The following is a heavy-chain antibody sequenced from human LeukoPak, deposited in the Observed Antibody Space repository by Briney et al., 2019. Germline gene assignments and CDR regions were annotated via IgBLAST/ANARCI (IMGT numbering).Heavy chain of an antibody. V-gene: IGHV3-23*01. J-gene: IGHJ4*02. CDR3: AKKRVAVAGTHYFDY. CDR2: ISGSGGST. D-gene: IGHD6-19*01. CDR1: GFTFSSYW. Sequence: AGGSLRLSCAASGFTFSSYWMHWVRQAPGKGLEWVSGISGSGGSTYYADSVKGRFTISRDNSKNTLYLQMNSLRAEDTAVYYCAKKRVAVAGTHYFDYWGQGTLVTVSS.